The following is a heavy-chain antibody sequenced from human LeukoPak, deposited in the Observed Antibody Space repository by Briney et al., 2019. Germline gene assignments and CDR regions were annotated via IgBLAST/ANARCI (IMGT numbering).Heavy chain of an antibody. V-gene: IGHV3-23*01. D-gene: IGHD2-8*01. CDR3: AKDIVLMVYGGIDY. Sequence: PGGSLRLSCAVSGITLSNYGMSWVRQAPGKGLEWVAGVSDSGGSTNYADSVKGRFTISRDNAKNTLYLQMNSLRAEDTAVYYCAKDIVLMVYGGIDYWGQGTLVTVSS. J-gene: IGHJ4*02. CDR1: GITLSNYG. CDR2: VSDSGGST.